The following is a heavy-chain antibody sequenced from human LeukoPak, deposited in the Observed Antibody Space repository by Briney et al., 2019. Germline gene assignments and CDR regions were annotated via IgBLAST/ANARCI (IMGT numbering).Heavy chain of an antibody. Sequence: SETLSLTCTVSGGSISSYYCSWIRQPPGKGLEWIGYIYYSGSTNYNPSLKSRVTISVDTSKNQFSLKLSSVTAADTAVYYCARIERIHSHLDYWGQGTLVTVSS. V-gene: IGHV4-59*01. J-gene: IGHJ4*02. D-gene: IGHD5-18*01. CDR1: GGSISSYY. CDR3: ARIERIHSHLDY. CDR2: IYYSGST.